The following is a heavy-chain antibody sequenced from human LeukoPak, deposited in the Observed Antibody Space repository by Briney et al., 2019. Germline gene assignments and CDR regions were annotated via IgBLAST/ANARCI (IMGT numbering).Heavy chain of an antibody. CDR1: GFTFSNYA. D-gene: IGHD6-13*01. CDR3: ARGFSSSWYPARDPNYYYDRSAIDY. J-gene: IGHJ4*02. Sequence: PARSLRLSCAATGFTFSNYAIHWGRQAAGKGLECVAFIDDDGSRGQHANSVKGRFTISRDNSKNTLYLQMNSLRAEDTAVYYCARGFSSSWYPARDPNYYYDRSAIDYWGQGTLVTVSS. CDR2: IDDDGSRG. V-gene: IGHV3-30-3*01.